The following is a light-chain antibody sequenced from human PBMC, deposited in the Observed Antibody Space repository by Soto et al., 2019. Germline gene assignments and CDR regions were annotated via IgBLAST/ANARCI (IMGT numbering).Light chain of an antibody. CDR3: SSYTPSSTLV. Sequence: QSVLTQPASVSGSPGQSITVSCTGTSSDVGAYTYVSWYQHHPGKAPKLVIYDVTHRPSGVSSRFSGSKSGNTASLTISGLQAEDEADYYCSSYTPSSTLVFGGGTQLTVL. CDR1: SSDVGAYTY. J-gene: IGLJ2*01. CDR2: DVT. V-gene: IGLV2-14*03.